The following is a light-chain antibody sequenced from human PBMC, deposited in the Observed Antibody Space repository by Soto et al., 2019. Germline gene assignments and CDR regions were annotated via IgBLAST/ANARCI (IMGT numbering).Light chain of an antibody. CDR2: DAS. CDR1: QSISSW. V-gene: IGKV1-5*01. Sequence: DIQMTQSPSTLSASVGDRVTITCRASQSISSWLAWYQQKPRKAPKLLIYDASSLESGVPSRFSGSGSGTEFTLTISSLQPDDFATYYCQQYNSYSGTFRLGTKVEIK. CDR3: QQYNSYSGT. J-gene: IGKJ1*01.